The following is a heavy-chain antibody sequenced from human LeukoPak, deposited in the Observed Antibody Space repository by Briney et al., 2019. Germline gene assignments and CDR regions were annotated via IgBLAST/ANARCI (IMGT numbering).Heavy chain of an antibody. CDR1: GFTFSSYA. CDR3: AKFTLWADEGYYFDY. V-gene: IGHV3-23*01. D-gene: IGHD5-18*01. Sequence: GGSLRLSCAASGFTFSSYAMSWVRQAPGKGLEWVSAISGSGGSTYYADSVKGRFTISRDNSKNTLYLQMNSLRAEDTAVYYCAKFTLWADEGYYFDYWGQGTLVTLSS. J-gene: IGHJ4*02. CDR2: ISGSGGST.